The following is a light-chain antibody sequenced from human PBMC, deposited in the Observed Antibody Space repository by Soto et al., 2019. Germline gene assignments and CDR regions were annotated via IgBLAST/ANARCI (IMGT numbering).Light chain of an antibody. J-gene: IGKJ1*01. CDR1: QDISNY. CDR3: QQYDNLPPPA. CDR2: DAS. Sequence: DIQMTQSPSSLSASVGVRVTITCQASQDISNYLNWYQQKPGKAPKLLIYDASNLETGVPSRFSGSGSGTDFTFTISSLQPEDIATYYCQQYDNLPPPAFGQGTKVEIK. V-gene: IGKV1-33*01.